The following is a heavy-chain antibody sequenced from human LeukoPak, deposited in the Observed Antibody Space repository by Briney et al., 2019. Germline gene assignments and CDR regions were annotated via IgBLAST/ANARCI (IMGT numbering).Heavy chain of an antibody. CDR2: ISGSGDTT. Sequence: GGSLRLSCAASGFSFSIYAMSWVRQAPGKGLEWVSAISGSGDTTYYADSVKGRFTISRDNSKNTLYLQMNSLRAEGTAIYYCAKDASTVTTRWFAPWGQGTLVTVSS. D-gene: IGHD4-17*01. J-gene: IGHJ5*02. CDR3: AKDASTVTTRWFAP. CDR1: GFSFSIYA. V-gene: IGHV3-23*01.